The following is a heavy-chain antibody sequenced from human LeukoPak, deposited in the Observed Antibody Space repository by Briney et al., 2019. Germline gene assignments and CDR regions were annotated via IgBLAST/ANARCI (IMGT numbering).Heavy chain of an antibody. CDR2: MNPNSGNT. V-gene: IGHV1-8*01. J-gene: IGHJ4*02. D-gene: IGHD6-19*01. CDR1: GYTFTSYD. CDR3: ARGNPHLATWRIAVAGVNY. Sequence: ASVKVSCKASGYTFTSYDINWVRQATGQGLEWMGWMNPNSGNTGYAQKFQGRVTMTRNTPISTAYMELSSLRSEDTAVYYCARGNPHLATWRIAVAGVNYWGQGTLVTVSS.